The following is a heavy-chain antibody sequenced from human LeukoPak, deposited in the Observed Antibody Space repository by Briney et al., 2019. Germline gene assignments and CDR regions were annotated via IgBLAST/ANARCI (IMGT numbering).Heavy chain of an antibody. CDR2: IIPIFGTT. V-gene: IGHV1-69*01. CDR3: ARDPDIVVVPAAQRFDP. D-gene: IGHD2-2*01. J-gene: IGHJ5*02. Sequence: SVKVSCKASGGTFSSYAISWVRQAPGQGLEWMGGIIPIFGTTNYAQKFQGRVTITADESTSTAYMELSSLRSEDTAVYYCARDPDIVVVPAAQRFDPWGQGTLVTVSS. CDR1: GGTFSSYA.